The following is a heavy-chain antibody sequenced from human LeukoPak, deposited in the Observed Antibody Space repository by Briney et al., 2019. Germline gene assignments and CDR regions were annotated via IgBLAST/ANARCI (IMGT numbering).Heavy chain of an antibody. CDR2: ISSNGSTI. J-gene: IGHJ6*04. V-gene: IGHV3-48*04. CDR3: AELGITMIGGV. D-gene: IGHD3-10*02. CDR1: GFTFSRYS. Sequence: GGSLRLSCAAYGFTFSRYSMNWVRQAPGKGLECVSYISSNGSTIYYEDAVNGRFTISRDNAKSSLYLQMNSLRAEDTAVYYCAELGITMIGGVWGKGTTVTISS.